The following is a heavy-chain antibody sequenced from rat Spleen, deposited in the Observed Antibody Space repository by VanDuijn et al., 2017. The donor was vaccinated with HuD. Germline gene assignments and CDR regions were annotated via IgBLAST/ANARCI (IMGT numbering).Heavy chain of an antibody. CDR3: ATAYHSGDAHYFDY. CDR1: GFSFSSNG. D-gene: IGHD1-1*01. CDR2: LWSSGSA. J-gene: IGHJ2*01. V-gene: IGHV2-1*01. Sequence: QVQLKESGPGLVQPSQTLSLTCTVSGFSFSSNGVSWVRQPPGQGLDGMGVLWSSGSADYNSVLKSRLSISRDTSKNQVFLKMNSMQSEVTAMYFCATAYHSGDAHYFDYWGQGAMVTVSS.